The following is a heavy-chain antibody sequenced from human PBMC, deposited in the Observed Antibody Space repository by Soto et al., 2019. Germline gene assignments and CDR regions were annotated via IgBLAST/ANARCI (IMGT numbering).Heavy chain of an antibody. CDR3: ASGYNWNGGYYYMDV. Sequence: ASVKVSCKASGYTFTSYGISWVRQAPGQGLEWMGWISAYNGNTNYAQKLQGRVTMTRNTSISTAYMELSSLRSEDTAVYYCASGYNWNGGYYYMDVWGKGTTVTVSS. D-gene: IGHD1-20*01. CDR2: ISAYNGNT. J-gene: IGHJ6*03. V-gene: IGHV1-18*01. CDR1: GYTFTSYG.